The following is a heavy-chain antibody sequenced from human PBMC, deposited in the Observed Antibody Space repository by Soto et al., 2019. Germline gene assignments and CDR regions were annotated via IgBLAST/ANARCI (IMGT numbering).Heavy chain of an antibody. CDR3: ARGGGWVGDPSFDS. Sequence: QVQLVQSGAEVKKPGASVKVSCQASGYTFTSYTLHWVRQAPGQGPEWMGWTNAGNGNKKYSQRFQGRLTITSDRSASTAYMELSGLNFEETAVYYCARGGGWVGDPSFDSWGQGTLVTVSS. CDR1: GYTFTSYT. CDR2: TNAGNGNK. J-gene: IGHJ4*02. D-gene: IGHD3-10*01. V-gene: IGHV1-3*01.